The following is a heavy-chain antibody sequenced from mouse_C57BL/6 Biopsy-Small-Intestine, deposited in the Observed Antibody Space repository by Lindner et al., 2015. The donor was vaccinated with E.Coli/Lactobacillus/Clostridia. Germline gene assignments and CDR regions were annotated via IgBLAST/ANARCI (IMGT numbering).Heavy chain of an antibody. V-gene: IGHV10-1*01. CDR1: GFSFNTYA. D-gene: IGHD1-1*01. J-gene: IGHJ2*01. CDR2: IRSKSNNYAT. Sequence: VQLQESGGGLVQPKGSLKLSCAASGFSFNTYAMNWVRQAPGKGLEWVARIRSKSNNYATYYADSVKDRFTISRDDSESMLYLQMNNLKTEDTAMYYCVRQGSSYYFDYWGQDTTLTVSS. CDR3: VRQGSSYYFDY.